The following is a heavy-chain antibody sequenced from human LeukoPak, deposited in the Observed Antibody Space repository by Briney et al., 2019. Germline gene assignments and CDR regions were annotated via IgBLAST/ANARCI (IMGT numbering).Heavy chain of an antibody. J-gene: IGHJ4*02. Sequence: SETLSLTCAVSGGSISSGGYSWSWIRQPPGKGLEWIGYIYYSGSTYYNPSLKSRVTISVDTSKNQFSLKLSSVTAADTAVYYCARGACSGGSCQLDYWGQGTLVTVSS. CDR2: IYYSGST. CDR1: GGSISSGGYS. CDR3: ARGACSGGSCQLDY. V-gene: IGHV4-30-4*08. D-gene: IGHD2-15*01.